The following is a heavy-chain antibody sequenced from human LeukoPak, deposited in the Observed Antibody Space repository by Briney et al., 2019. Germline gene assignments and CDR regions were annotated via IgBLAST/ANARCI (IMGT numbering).Heavy chain of an antibody. CDR2: VSYDGSDK. J-gene: IGHJ4*02. CDR1: GFTFSSYG. D-gene: IGHD1-26*01. V-gene: IGHV3-30*18. CDR3: AKVVKIVGATNVDY. Sequence: GGSLRLSCEASGFTFSSYGIHWVRQAPDKGLEWVAVVSYDGSDKYYADSVKGRFTISRDNSKNTLYLQMNSLRAEDTAVYYCAKVVKIVGATNVDYWGQGTLVTVSS.